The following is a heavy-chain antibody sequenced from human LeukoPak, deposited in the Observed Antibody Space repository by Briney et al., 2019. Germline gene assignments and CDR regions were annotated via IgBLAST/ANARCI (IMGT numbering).Heavy chain of an antibody. CDR3: ARDLSLRFDY. Sequence: TLXXTCAISGDSVSSXXXXXXWIRQSPXXXXXXLGXTXXXXKWYNXXAXXXXXXXTIXADTSKNQFSLQLNSXXPEDTAVYYCARDLSLRFDYWGQGTLVTVSS. D-gene: IGHD4-17*01. CDR1: GDSVSSXXXX. J-gene: IGHJ4*02. CDR2: TXXXXKWYN. V-gene: IGHV6-1*01.